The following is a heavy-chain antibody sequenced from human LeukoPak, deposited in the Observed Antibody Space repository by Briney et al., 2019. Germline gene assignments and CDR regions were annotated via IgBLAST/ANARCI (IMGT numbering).Heavy chain of an antibody. CDR2: IYYSGST. D-gene: IGHD3-3*01. Sequence: SETLSLTCAVYGGSFSGYYWSWIRQPPGKGLEWIGYIYYSGSTYYNPSLKSRVTISVDTSKNQFSLKLSSVTAADTAVYYCARVARGATIFGGRASDYWGQGTLVTVSS. CDR3: ARVARGATIFGGRASDY. J-gene: IGHJ4*02. CDR1: GGSFSGYY. V-gene: IGHV4-30-4*08.